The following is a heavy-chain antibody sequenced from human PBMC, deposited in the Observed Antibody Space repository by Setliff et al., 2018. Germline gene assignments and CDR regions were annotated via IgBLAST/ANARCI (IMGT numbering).Heavy chain of an antibody. CDR1: GSSMSGNY. CDR2: MYFTGNT. Sequence: SETLSLTCAVSGSSMSGNYWAWVRQPPGKGLEWIASMYFTGNTFYNPSLKSRVTMSVNISTNDISLKLASVTAADRAIYYCARDVHWPRGNYFDHWGQGTPVTVSS. CDR3: ARDVHWPRGNYFDH. D-gene: IGHD1-1*01. V-gene: IGHV4-38-2*02. J-gene: IGHJ4*02.